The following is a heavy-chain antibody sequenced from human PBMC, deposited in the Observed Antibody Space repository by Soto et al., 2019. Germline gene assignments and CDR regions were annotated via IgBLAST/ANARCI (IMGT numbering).Heavy chain of an antibody. J-gene: IGHJ4*02. CDR1: GFTVSSNY. V-gene: IGHV3-53*02. Sequence: EVQLVETGGGLIQPGGSLRLSCEASGFTVSSNYMSWVRQAPGKGLEWVSVIYIGGSTYYADSVKGRFTISRDNSKNTXXXXXXXXXXXXXXXXXXXXXXXXDSSGYYLNWGQGTLVTVSS. D-gene: IGHD3-22*01. CDR2: IYIGGST. CDR3: XXXXXXDSSGYYLN.